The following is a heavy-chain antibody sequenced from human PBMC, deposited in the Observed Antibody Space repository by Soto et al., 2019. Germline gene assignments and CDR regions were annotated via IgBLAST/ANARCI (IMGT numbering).Heavy chain of an antibody. CDR3: ARAARYIDWLTYPDS. Sequence: SETLSLTCDVSGGSMSGNSWWSWVRQFPTKGLEWIGEIHHSGSTNYNPSLSSRVSMSVDNSKNQFSLRLTSVTAADTAVYYCARAARYIDWLTYPDSWGQGILVTVSS. CDR1: GGSMSGNSW. D-gene: IGHD3-9*01. V-gene: IGHV4-4*02. CDR2: IHHSGST. J-gene: IGHJ5*01.